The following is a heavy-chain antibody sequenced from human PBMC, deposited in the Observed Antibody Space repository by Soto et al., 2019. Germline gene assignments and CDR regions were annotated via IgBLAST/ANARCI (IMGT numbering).Heavy chain of an antibody. CDR1: GCTCSSYA. J-gene: IGHJ5*02. CDR2: ISYGGGNT. D-gene: IGHD2-21*01. CDR3: AKGGIGWFDP. Sequence: GPLRLSCAASGCTCSSYAMNWVRQAPGRGLEWVSTISYGGGNTCYPHSVKGRFTISRDNSKNTLYLQMNSLRAEDAAVYYCAKGGIGWFDPWGQGTLVTVSS. V-gene: IGHV3-23*01.